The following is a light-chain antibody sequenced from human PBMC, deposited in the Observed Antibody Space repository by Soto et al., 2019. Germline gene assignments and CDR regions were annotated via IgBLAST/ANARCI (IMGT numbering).Light chain of an antibody. Sequence: DIQMTQSPSTLSASVGDRVTITCRASQSISSWLAWYQQKPGKAPKLLIYKASSLASGVPSRFSGSGSGTEFTLTISSLQPDDFATYYCQQYYSYSTFGQGTKVEIK. CDR1: QSISSW. V-gene: IGKV1-5*03. CDR3: QQYYSYST. CDR2: KAS. J-gene: IGKJ1*01.